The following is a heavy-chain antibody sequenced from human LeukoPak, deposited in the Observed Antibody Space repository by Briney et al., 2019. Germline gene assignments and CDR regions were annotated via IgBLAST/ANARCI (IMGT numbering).Heavy chain of an antibody. CDR3: ARDPDGRYGYGMDV. Sequence: TSETLSLTCAVYGGSFSGYYWSWIRQPPGKGLEWIGEINHSGSTNYNPSLKSRVTISVDTSKNQFSLKLSSVTAADTAVYYCARDPDGRYGYGMDVWGQGTTVTVSS. D-gene: IGHD3-16*01. CDR1: GGSFSGYY. V-gene: IGHV4-34*01. CDR2: INHSGST. J-gene: IGHJ6*02.